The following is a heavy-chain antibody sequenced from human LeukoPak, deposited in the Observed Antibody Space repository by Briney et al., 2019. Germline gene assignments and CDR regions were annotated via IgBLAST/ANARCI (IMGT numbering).Heavy chain of an antibody. CDR2: LWVGGDPI. CDR3: AGSIVGALH. CDR1: GFTLSSFG. J-gene: IGHJ4*02. Sequence: GTSLRLSCAASGFTLSSFGMHWVRQSPGKGLEWVSVLWVGGDPIYYSDSVKGRFTISRDNFRNTLFLQTSSLRGEDTAVYYCAGSIVGALHWGQGTLVTVSS. D-gene: IGHD1-26*01. V-gene: IGHV3-33*08.